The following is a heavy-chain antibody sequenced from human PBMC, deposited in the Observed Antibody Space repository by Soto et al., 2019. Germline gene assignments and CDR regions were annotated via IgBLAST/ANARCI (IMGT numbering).Heavy chain of an antibody. J-gene: IGHJ6*02. Sequence: PGGSLRLSCVVSDLSLKSYGMSWVRQAPGKGLEWVSVISGGGGRTDYADSVKGRFTISRDISKNTVFLQMNSLIAEDTAVYYCAKDQDSRGMDVWGQGXTVTVYS. CDR3: AKDQDSRGMDV. CDR2: ISGGGGRT. V-gene: IGHV3-23*01. D-gene: IGHD2-15*01. CDR1: DLSLKSYG.